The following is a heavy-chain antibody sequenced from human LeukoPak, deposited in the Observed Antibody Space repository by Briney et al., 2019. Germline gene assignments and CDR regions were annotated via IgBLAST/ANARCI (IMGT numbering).Heavy chain of an antibody. D-gene: IGHD6-13*01. CDR3: ARRRGSSSWDNWFDS. J-gene: IGHJ5*01. CDR1: GNSFTSYW. V-gene: IGHV5-51*01. CDR2: IYPGDSDT. Sequence: GESLKISCKGSGNSFTSYWIGWVRQMPGKGLEWMGIIYPGDSDTRYSPSFQGQVTISADKSTSTAYLQWSSLKASDTAMYYCARRRGSSSWDNWFDSWGQGTLVTVSS.